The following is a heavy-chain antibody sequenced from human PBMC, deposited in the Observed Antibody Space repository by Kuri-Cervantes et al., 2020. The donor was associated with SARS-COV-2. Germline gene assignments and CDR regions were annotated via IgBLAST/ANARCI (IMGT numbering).Heavy chain of an antibody. J-gene: IGHJ4*02. D-gene: IGHD6-13*01. Sequence: GESLKISCAASGFTFSSYGMHWVRQAPGKGLEWVAVISYDGSNKYYADSVKGRSTISRDNSKNTLYLQMNSLRAEDTAVYYCARDSSITPRDFDYWGQGTLVTVSS. CDR3: ARDSSITPRDFDY. CDR1: GFTFSSYG. CDR2: ISYDGSNK. V-gene: IGHV3-30*03.